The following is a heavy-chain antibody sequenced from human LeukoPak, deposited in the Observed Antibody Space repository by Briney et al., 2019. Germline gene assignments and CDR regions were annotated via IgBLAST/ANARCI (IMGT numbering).Heavy chain of an antibody. Sequence: GGSLRLSCSASGFTFSSYAMHWVRQAPGKGLEYVSAISSNGGSTYYADSVKRRFTIPRDNSKNTLYLQMSSLRAEDTAVYYCVKDLRRVAGSFDYWGQGTLVTVSS. CDR3: VKDLRRVAGSFDY. CDR1: GFTFSSYA. D-gene: IGHD6-19*01. CDR2: ISSNGGST. V-gene: IGHV3-64D*06. J-gene: IGHJ4*02.